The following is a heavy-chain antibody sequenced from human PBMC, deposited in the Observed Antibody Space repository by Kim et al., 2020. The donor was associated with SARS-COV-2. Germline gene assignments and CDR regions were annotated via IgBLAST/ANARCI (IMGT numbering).Heavy chain of an antibody. CDR3: ARDGAGTFDY. D-gene: IGHD1-1*01. J-gene: IGHJ4*02. Sequence: GGSLRLSCAASGFTFSSYAMHWVRQAPGKGLEWVAVISYDGSNKYYADSVKGRFTISRDNSKNTLYLQMNSLRAEDTAVYYCARDGAGTFDYWGQGTLVTVSS. V-gene: IGHV3-30-3*01. CDR1: GFTFSSYA. CDR2: ISYDGSNK.